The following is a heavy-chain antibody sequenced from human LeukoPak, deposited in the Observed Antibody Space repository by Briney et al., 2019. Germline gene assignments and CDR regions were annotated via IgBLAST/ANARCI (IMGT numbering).Heavy chain of an antibody. Sequence: PSETLSLTCAVYGGSFSGYYWSWIRQPPGKGLEWIGEINHSGSTNYNPSLKSRVTISVDTSKNQFSLKLSSVTAADTAVYYCARDSNYYDSSGFLDPWGQGTLVTVSS. CDR1: GGSFSGYY. V-gene: IGHV4-34*01. D-gene: IGHD3-22*01. CDR3: ARDSNYYDSSGFLDP. CDR2: INHSGST. J-gene: IGHJ5*02.